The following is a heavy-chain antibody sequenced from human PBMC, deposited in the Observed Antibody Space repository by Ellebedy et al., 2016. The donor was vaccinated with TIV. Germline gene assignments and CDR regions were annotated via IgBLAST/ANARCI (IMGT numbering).Heavy chain of an antibody. CDR1: GYTFTTYG. D-gene: IGHD6-13*01. J-gene: IGHJ4*02. CDR3: ARDGVWPSLAAAGTGVDY. CDR2: ISAYNGNT. V-gene: IGHV1-18*01. Sequence: ASVKVSCKASGYTFTTYGISWVRQAPGQGLEWMGWISAYNGNTNSAPKLQGRVTMTTDTSTSTAYMELRSLRSDDTAVYYCARDGVWPSLAAAGTGVDYWGQGTLVTVSS.